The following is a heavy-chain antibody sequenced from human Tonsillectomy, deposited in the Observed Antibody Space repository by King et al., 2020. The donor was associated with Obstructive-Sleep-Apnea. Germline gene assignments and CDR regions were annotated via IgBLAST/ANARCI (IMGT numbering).Heavy chain of an antibody. V-gene: IGHV3-23*01. Sequence: VQLQESGGGLVQPGGSLRLSCAASGFTFSSYAMSWVRQAPGKGLEWVSAISGSGGSTYYADSVKGRLTISRDNSKNTLYLQMNSLRAEDTAVYYCAKAGKGLLWFGELSYYYYGMDVWGQGTTVTVSS. CDR1: GFTFSSYA. D-gene: IGHD3-10*01. CDR2: ISGSGGST. J-gene: IGHJ6*02. CDR3: AKAGKGLLWFGELSYYYYGMDV.